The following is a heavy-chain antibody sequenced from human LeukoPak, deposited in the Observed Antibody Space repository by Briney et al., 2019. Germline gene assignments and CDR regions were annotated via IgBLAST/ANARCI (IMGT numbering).Heavy chain of an antibody. CDR1: GFTFSSYT. D-gene: IGHD3-22*01. CDR3: AKDPSDSSGYYIGWLDP. V-gene: IGHV3-23*01. J-gene: IGHJ5*02. CDR2: ISGSGGST. Sequence: GGSLRLSCAASGFTFSSYTMSWVRQAPGKGLEWVAAISGSGGSTYYADSVKGRFAISRDNSKNMLYLQMNSLRVEDTAVFYCAKDPSDSSGYYIGWLDPWGQGTLVTVS.